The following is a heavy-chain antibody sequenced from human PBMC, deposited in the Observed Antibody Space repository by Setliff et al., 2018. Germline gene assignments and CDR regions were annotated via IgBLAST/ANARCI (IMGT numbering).Heavy chain of an antibody. CDR1: GGSISSYY. V-gene: IGHV4-4*07. CDR2: IYTSGST. J-gene: IGHJ6*03. D-gene: IGHD2-15*01. Sequence: PSETLSLTCTVSGGSISSYYWSWIRQPAGKGLEWIGRIYTSGSTNYNPSLKSRVTMSVDTSKNQFSLKLSSVTAADTAVYYCARGQRYCSGGSCYYYMDVWGKGTTGTSP. CDR3: ARGQRYCSGGSCYYYMDV.